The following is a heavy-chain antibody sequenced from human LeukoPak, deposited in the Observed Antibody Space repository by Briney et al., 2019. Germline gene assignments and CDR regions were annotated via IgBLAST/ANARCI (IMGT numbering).Heavy chain of an antibody. D-gene: IGHD3-22*01. CDR3: ARGGYYDTIDY. CDR2: IYHSGST. V-gene: IGHV4-30-2*01. J-gene: IGHJ4*02. CDR1: GGSISSGGYS. Sequence: SETLSLTCAVSGGSISSGGYSWSWLRQPPGKGLEWIGYIYHSGSTYYNPSLKSRVTISVDRSKNQFSLKLSSVTAADTAVYYCARGGYYDTIDYWGQGTLVTVSS.